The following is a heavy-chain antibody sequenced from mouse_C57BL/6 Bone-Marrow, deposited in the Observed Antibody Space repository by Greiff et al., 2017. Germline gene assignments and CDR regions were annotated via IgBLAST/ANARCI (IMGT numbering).Heavy chain of an antibody. V-gene: IGHV1-26*01. CDR2: INPNNGGT. CDR3: ARKGLTGSYAMDY. CDR1: GYTFTDYY. J-gene: IGHJ4*01. Sequence: EVQLQQSGPELVKPGASVKISCKASGYTFTDYYMNWVKQSHGKSLEWIGDINPNNGGTSYNQKFKGKATLTVDKSSSTAYMELRSLTSEDSAVYYCARKGLTGSYAMDYWGQGTSVTVSS. D-gene: IGHD4-1*01.